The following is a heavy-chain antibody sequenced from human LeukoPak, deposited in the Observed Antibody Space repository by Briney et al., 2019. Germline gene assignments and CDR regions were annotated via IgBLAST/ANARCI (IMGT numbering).Heavy chain of an antibody. Sequence: GGSLRLSCAASGFTFSSYGMHWVREAPGKGLGWVAFIRYDGSNKYYADSVKGRFTISRDNSKNTLYLQMNSLRAEDTAVYYCAKDGTYYYDSSGYSFDYWGQGTLVTVSS. J-gene: IGHJ4*02. D-gene: IGHD3-22*01. CDR3: AKDGTYYYDSSGYSFDY. CDR2: IRYDGSNK. V-gene: IGHV3-30*02. CDR1: GFTFSSYG.